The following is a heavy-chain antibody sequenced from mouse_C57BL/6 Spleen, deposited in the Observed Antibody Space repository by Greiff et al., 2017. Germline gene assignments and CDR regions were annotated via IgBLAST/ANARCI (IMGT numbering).Heavy chain of an antibody. CDR3: VRCYDSYYFDY. V-gene: IGHV10-1*01. Sequence: EVMLVESGGGLVQPKGSLKLSCAASGFSFNTYAMNWVRQAPGKGLEWVARIRSKSNNYATYYADSVKDRFTISRDDSESMLYLQMNNLKTEDTAMYYCVRCYDSYYFDYWGQGTTLTVSS. J-gene: IGHJ2*01. CDR2: IRSKSNNYAT. D-gene: IGHD2-4*01. CDR1: GFSFNTYA.